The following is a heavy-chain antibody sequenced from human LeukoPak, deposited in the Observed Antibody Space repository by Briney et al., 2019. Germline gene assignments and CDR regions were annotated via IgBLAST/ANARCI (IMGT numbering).Heavy chain of an antibody. CDR3: ARQAPGSPTIFGVASLGFDY. D-gene: IGHD3-3*01. Sequence: PSETLSLTCTVSGYSISSGYYWGWIRQPPGKGLEWIGSIYHSGSTYYNPSLKSRVTISVDTSKNQFSLKLSSVTAADTAVYYCARQAPGSPTIFGVASLGFDYWGQGTLVTVSS. CDR1: GYSISSGYY. V-gene: IGHV4-38-2*02. CDR2: IYHSGST. J-gene: IGHJ4*02.